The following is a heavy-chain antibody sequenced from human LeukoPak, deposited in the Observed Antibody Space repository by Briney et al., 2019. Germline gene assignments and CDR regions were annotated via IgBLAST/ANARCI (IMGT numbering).Heavy chain of an antibody. Sequence: SVKVSCKASGGTFSSYAISWVRQAPGQGLEWMGGIIPIFGTANYAQKFQGRVTITADKSTSTAYMELRSLGSDDTAVYYCARGPIIDIVVIPAAADYYHMDVWGKGTTVTVSS. V-gene: IGHV1-69*06. D-gene: IGHD2-2*01. CDR3: ARGPIIDIVVIPAAADYYHMDV. J-gene: IGHJ6*03. CDR2: IIPIFGTA. CDR1: GGTFSSYA.